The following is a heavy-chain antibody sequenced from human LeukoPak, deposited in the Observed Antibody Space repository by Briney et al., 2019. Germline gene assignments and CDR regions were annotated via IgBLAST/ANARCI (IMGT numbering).Heavy chain of an antibody. CDR2: IHYSGNT. CDR3: ARLGAGPTYYDFWSGYSSFYFDY. V-gene: IGHV4-39*01. Sequence: SETLSLTCTVSGGSTSSSNYYWGWIRQPPGKGLEWIGGIHYSGNTYYNPSLKSRVTISVDTSKNQFSLKLSSVTAAVTAVYYCARLGAGPTYYDFWSGYSSFYFDYWGQGTLVTVSS. J-gene: IGHJ4*02. CDR1: GGSTSSSNYY. D-gene: IGHD3-3*01.